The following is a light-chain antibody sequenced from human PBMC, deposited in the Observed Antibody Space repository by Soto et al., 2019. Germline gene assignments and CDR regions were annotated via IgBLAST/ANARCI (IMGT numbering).Light chain of an antibody. J-gene: IGLJ2*01. CDR2: EVI. CDR1: NSDVGSYNL. Sequence: QSVPTQPASVSGSPGQSITISCSVANSDVGSYNLVSWYQQHPDKAPKLIIYEVIKRPSGVSNRFSGSKSDNTASLTISGLQAEDEADYYCCSYAGSDTFVFGGGTQLTVL. V-gene: IGLV2-23*02. CDR3: CSYAGSDTFV.